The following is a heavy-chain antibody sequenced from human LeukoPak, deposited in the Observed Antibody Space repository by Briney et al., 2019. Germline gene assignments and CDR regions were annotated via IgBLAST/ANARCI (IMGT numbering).Heavy chain of an antibody. Sequence: NPGGSLRLSCAASGFTFSIAWMTWVRQAPGKGLEWVGRIKSKRDGGSMDYAAPVKGRFTISRDDSKDMLYLQMNNLKIEDAAVYYCTTVGSAWNFDYWGQGTLVTVSS. J-gene: IGHJ4*02. D-gene: IGHD6-25*01. CDR2: IKSKRDGGSM. CDR3: TTVGSAWNFDY. CDR1: GFTFSIAW. V-gene: IGHV3-15*01.